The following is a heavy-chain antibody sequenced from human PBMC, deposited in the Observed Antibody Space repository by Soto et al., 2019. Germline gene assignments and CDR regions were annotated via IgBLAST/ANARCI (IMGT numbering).Heavy chain of an antibody. CDR1: GFTFSSSY. V-gene: IGHV3-66*01. J-gene: IGHJ4*01. CDR3: ARGSTSPARFAY. CDR2: IYPAGTT. Sequence: EVQLVESGGGLVQPGESLRLSCAASGFTFSSSYMGWVRQAPGKGLEWISVIYPAGTTYYADSVTGRFSISRDKSKNTVSLQMDSLRGEDTAVYYCARGSTSPARFAYWGRGTLVIVSS. D-gene: IGHD2-2*01.